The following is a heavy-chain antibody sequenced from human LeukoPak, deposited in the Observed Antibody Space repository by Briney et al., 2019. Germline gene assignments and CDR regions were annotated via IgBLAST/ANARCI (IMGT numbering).Heavy chain of an antibody. CDR3: ARIAFTDCSTTSCYPYYFDY. J-gene: IGHJ4*02. CDR2: INSDGSST. D-gene: IGHD2-2*01. CDR1: GFTFSSYW. Sequence: GGSLRLSCAASGFTFSSYWMHWVRKAPGKGLVWVSRINSDGSSTSYADSVKGRFTISRDNAKNTLYLQMNSLRAEDTAVYYCARIAFTDCSTTSCYPYYFDYWGQGTLVTVSS. V-gene: IGHV3-74*01.